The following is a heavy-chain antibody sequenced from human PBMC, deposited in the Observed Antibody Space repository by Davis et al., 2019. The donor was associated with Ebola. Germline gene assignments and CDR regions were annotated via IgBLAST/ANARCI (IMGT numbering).Heavy chain of an antibody. CDR1: AGSISSSNW. J-gene: IGHJ6*02. D-gene: IGHD3-16*01. Sequence: SQTLSLTCAISAGSISSSNWWNWVRQPPEKGLEWIGDISHHNGYTHYNPSLRRRVAISVDSSKNQFSLEINSVTAADTAGYYGARGGDYIWGSYSYYYYYGMDVWGQGTTVTVSS. CDR2: ISHHNGYT. V-gene: IGHV4-4*02. CDR3: ARGGDYIWGSYSYYYYYGMDV.